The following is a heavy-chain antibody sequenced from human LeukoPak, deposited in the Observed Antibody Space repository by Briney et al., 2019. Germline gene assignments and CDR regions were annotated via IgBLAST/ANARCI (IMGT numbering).Heavy chain of an antibody. D-gene: IGHD1-26*01. Sequence: GASVKVSCKASGYTFTSYGISWVRQAPGQGLEWMGIINPSGGSTNYAQKFQGRVTMTRDMSASTVYMELSSLRSEDTAVYYCASGGGSYEGEKDAFDIWGQGTMVTVSS. J-gene: IGHJ3*02. CDR2: INPSGGST. CDR3: ASGGGSYEGEKDAFDI. V-gene: IGHV1-46*01. CDR1: GYTFTSYG.